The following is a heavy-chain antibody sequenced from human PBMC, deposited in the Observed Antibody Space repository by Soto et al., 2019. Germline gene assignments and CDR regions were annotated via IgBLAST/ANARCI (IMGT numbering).Heavy chain of an antibody. CDR1: GFTFSSYA. CDR3: AGRSNIVVVPAAMLSDY. Sequence: GGSLRLSCAASGFTFSSYAMSWVRQAPGKGLEWVSAISGSGGSTYYADSVKGRFTISRDNSKNTLYLQMNSLRAEDTAVYYCAGRSNIVVVPAAMLSDYWGQGTLVTVSS. V-gene: IGHV3-23*01. D-gene: IGHD2-2*01. J-gene: IGHJ4*02. CDR2: ISGSGGST.